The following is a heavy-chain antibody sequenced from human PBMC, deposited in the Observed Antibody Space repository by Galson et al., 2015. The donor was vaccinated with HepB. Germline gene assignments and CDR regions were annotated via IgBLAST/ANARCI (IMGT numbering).Heavy chain of an antibody. CDR1: GFTFSNAW. Sequence: SLRLSCAASGFTFSNAWMNRVRQAPGKGLEWVGRIKSKTDGGTTDYAAPVKGRFTISRDDSKSTLYLQMNSLTTEDTAVYYCTTDQVGAVAGHYYYYGMDVWGQGTTVTVSS. CDR3: TTDQVGAVAGHYYYYGMDV. CDR2: IKSKTDGGTT. J-gene: IGHJ6*02. D-gene: IGHD6-19*01. V-gene: IGHV3-15*07.